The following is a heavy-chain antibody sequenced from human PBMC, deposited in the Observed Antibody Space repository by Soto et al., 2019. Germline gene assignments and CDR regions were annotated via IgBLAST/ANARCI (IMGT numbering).Heavy chain of an antibody. D-gene: IGHD3-10*01. V-gene: IGHV1-69*13. J-gene: IGHJ6*02. CDR3: ARGSVWFGELRYGMDV. CDR2: IIPIFGTA. CDR1: GGTFSSYA. Sequence: SVKVSCKASGGTFSSYAISWVRQAPGQGLEWMGGIIPIFGTANYAQKFQGRVTITADESTSTAYMELSSLRSEDTAVYYCARGSVWFGELRYGMDVWGQGTTVTVSS.